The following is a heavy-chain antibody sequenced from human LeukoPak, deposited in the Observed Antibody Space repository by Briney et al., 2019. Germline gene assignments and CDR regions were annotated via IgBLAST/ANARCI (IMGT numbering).Heavy chain of an antibody. Sequence: SGTLSLTCGGSGGSISNTNWWTWVRQPPGKGLEWIGEVNLQGSTNYNPSLKSRVAISVDKYENHISLKLTSVTAADTAVYYGAIEGSPYRPLDYSGQGTLVTVAS. V-gene: IGHV4-4*02. D-gene: IGHD6-19*01. J-gene: IGHJ4*02. CDR2: VNLQGST. CDR1: GGSISNTNW. CDR3: AIEGSPYRPLDY.